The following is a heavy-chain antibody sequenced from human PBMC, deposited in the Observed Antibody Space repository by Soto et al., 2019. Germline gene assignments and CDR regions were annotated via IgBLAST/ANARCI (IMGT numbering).Heavy chain of an antibody. D-gene: IGHD2-8*01. CDR3: ASRYGVNLDY. CDR1: GGCISSYY. V-gene: IGHV4-59*08. CDR2: IYDSGVT. J-gene: IGHJ4*02. Sequence: QVQLQEYGPGLVKPSETLSLTCTVSGGCISSYYWSWIRQPPGKGLEWIGYIYDSGVTNYNTSLKTRVTISVDSSKHLFSLNLSSVKDADPAVYYCASRYGVNLDYWGQGTLVTVSS.